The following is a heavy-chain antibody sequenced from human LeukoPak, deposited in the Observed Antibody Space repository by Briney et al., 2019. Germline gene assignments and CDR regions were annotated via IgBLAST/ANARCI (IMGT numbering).Heavy chain of an antibody. Sequence: SETLSLTCTVSGYSISSGYYWGWIRQPPGKGLEWIGSICHSGSTYYNPSLKSRVTISVDTSKNQFSLKLSSVTAADTAVYYCARANQQLWPHNYFDYWGQGTLVTVSS. D-gene: IGHD5-18*01. V-gene: IGHV4-38-2*02. CDR3: ARANQQLWPHNYFDY. J-gene: IGHJ4*02. CDR2: ICHSGST. CDR1: GYSISSGYY.